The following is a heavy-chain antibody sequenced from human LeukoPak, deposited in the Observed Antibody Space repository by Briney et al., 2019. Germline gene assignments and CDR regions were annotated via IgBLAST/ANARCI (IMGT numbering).Heavy chain of an antibody. Sequence: GGSLRLSCAASGFTFRNYGVHWVRQAPGKGLEWVAFLRYDGINKYYADSVKGRFTLSRDNARNSLYLHMDSLRVEDMAVYYCARGGAARPDYWGPGTLVTVSS. V-gene: IGHV3-30*02. CDR3: ARGGAARPDY. CDR2: LRYDGINK. CDR1: GFTFRNYG. J-gene: IGHJ4*02. D-gene: IGHD6-6*01.